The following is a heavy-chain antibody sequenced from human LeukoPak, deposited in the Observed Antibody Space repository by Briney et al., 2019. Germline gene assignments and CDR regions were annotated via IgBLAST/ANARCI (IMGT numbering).Heavy chain of an antibody. V-gene: IGHV4-34*01. D-gene: IGHD3/OR15-3a*01. Sequence: SETLSLTCAVYGGSFSGYCWTWIRQPPGKGLEWIGEINHSGSTNYNPSLKSRVTISVDTSKNQFSLKLSSVTAADTAVYYCARGGGKGLVVWGQGTLVTVSS. CDR2: INHSGST. CDR1: GGSFSGYC. CDR3: ARGGGKGLVV. J-gene: IGHJ4*02.